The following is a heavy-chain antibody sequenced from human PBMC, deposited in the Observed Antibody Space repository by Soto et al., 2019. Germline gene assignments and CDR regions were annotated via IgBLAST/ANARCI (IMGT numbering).Heavy chain of an antibody. Sequence: GVNWIRQPPGKALEWLALIYWDDDKQYSPSLKSRLTITKDTSKNQVVLTMTNMDPVDTATYYCAHGSGWLSDYWGQGTLVTGSS. CDR2: IYWDDDK. CDR1: G. V-gene: IGHV2-5*02. D-gene: IGHD6-19*01. CDR3: AHGSGWLSDY. J-gene: IGHJ4*02.